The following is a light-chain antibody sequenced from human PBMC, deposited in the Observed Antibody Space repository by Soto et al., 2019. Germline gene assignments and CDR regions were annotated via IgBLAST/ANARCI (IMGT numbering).Light chain of an antibody. CDR3: SSYTSSSTYV. CDR1: SSDVGGYNY. J-gene: IGLJ1*01. CDR2: DVS. Sequence: QCALTQPASVSGSPGQSITISCTGTSSDVGGYNYVSWYQQHPGKAPKLMIYDVSNRPSGVSNRFSGSKSGNAASLTISGLQAEDEADYYCSSYTSSSTYVFGTGTEVTVL. V-gene: IGLV2-14*01.